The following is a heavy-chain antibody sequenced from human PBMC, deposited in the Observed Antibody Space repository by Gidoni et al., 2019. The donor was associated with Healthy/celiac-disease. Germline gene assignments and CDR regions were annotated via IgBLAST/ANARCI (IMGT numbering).Heavy chain of an antibody. CDR1: GGTLSSYA. Sequence: QVQLVQSGAAVKKPGSSVKVSCKASGGTLSSYAISWVRQAPGQGLEWMGRIIPILGIANYAQKFQGRVTITADKSTSTAYMELSSLRSEDTAVYYCARAGGSVGGYYDSSGYLGYWGQGTLVTVSS. J-gene: IGHJ4*02. D-gene: IGHD3-22*01. V-gene: IGHV1-69*04. CDR3: ARAGGSVGGYYDSSGYLGY. CDR2: IIPILGIA.